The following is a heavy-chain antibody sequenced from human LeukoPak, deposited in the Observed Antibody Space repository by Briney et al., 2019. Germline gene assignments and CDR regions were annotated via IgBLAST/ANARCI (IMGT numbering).Heavy chain of an antibody. CDR2: ISGSGGST. J-gene: IGHJ4*02. CDR1: GFTFSSYA. D-gene: IGHD6-19*01. Sequence: GGSLRLSCAASGFTFSSYAMSWVRQAPGKGLEWVSAISGSGGSTYYADSVKGRFTISRDNSKNTLYLQMNSLRAEDTAVYYCAKGSSGCYSVYGDYWGQGTLVTVSS. V-gene: IGHV3-23*01. CDR3: AKGSSGCYSVYGDY.